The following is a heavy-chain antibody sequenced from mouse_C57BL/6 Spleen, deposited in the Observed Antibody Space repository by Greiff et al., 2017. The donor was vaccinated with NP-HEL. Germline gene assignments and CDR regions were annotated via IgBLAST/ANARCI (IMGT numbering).Heavy chain of an antibody. V-gene: IGHV1-50*01. CDR2: IDPSDSYT. D-gene: IGHD1-1*01. CDR1: GYTFTSYW. Sequence: VKLQQPGAELVKPGASVKLSCKASGYTFTSYWMQWVKQRPGQGLEWIGEIDPSDSYTNYNQKFKGKATLTVDTSSSTAYMQLSSLTSEDSAVYYCARRGITTVVGGYAMDYWGQGTSVTVSS. J-gene: IGHJ4*01. CDR3: ARRGITTVVGGYAMDY.